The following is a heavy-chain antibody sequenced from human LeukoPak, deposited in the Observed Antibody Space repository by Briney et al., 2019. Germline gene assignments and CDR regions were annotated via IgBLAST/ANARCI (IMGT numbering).Heavy chain of an antibody. CDR3: ALIAGGYDSSYYYGMDV. J-gene: IGHJ6*02. CDR2: ISYDGSNK. Sequence: GRSLRLSCAASGFTFSSYAMHWVRQAPGKGLEWVAVISYDGSNKYYADSVKGRFTISRDNSKNTLYLQMNSLRAEDTAVYYCALIAGGYDSSYYYGMDVWGQGTTVTVSS. CDR1: GFTFSSYA. V-gene: IGHV3-30*04. D-gene: IGHD5-12*01.